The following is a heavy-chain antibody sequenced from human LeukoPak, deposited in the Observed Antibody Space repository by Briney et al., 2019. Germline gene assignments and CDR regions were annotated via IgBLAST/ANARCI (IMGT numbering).Heavy chain of an antibody. Sequence: SETLSLTCTVSGGSISSYYWSWIRQPPGKGLEWIGYIYYSGSTNDNPSLKSRVTISVDTSKNQFSLKLSSVTAADTAVYYCARQVRLVVPAATPWFDPWGQGTLVTVPS. CDR3: ARQVRLVVPAATPWFDP. D-gene: IGHD2-2*01. CDR2: IYYSGST. V-gene: IGHV4-59*08. J-gene: IGHJ5*02. CDR1: GGSISSYY.